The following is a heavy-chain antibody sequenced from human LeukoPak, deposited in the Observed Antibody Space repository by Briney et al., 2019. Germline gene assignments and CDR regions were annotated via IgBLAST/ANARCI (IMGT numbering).Heavy chain of an antibody. D-gene: IGHD4-17*01. Sequence: PSETLSLTCTVSGYSISSGYYWGWIRQPPGKGLEWIGSIYHSGSTYYNPSLKSRVTISVDTSKNQFSLKLSSVTAADTAVYYCARIFHSNYGVGHAFDIWGQGTMVTVSS. J-gene: IGHJ3*02. CDR2: IYHSGST. V-gene: IGHV4-38-2*02. CDR1: GYSISSGYY. CDR3: ARIFHSNYGVGHAFDI.